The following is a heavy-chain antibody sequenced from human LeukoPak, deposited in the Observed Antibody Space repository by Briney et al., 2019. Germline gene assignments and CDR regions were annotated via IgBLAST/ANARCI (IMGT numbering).Heavy chain of an antibody. V-gene: IGHV3-48*03. CDR3: ARVYDYVWGSYRYHLGY. Sequence: GGSLRLSCAASGFNFSSFEMTGVRQDPGKGLEWGSYISSSGSTKNYADSVKGRFTISRDNAKNALHLQMHSLRAEDTAVYYCARVYDYVWGSYRYHLGYWGQGTLVTVSS. J-gene: IGHJ4*02. CDR2: ISSSGSTK. D-gene: IGHD3-16*02. CDR1: GFNFSSFE.